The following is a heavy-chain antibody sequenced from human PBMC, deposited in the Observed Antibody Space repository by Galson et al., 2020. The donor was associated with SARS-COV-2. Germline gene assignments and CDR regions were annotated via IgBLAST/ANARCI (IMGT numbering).Heavy chain of an antibody. D-gene: IGHD3-3*01. J-gene: IGHJ4*02. V-gene: IGHV3-53*03. Sequence: GGSLRLSCAASGFSIGSRWISWVRRAPGKGLEWVSLIDSAGNPIYADSFKGRFTISRDNSRNIVLLQMNSLRAEDTAVYYCLREGDSIFADYWGQGTLVTVYS. CDR3: LREGDSIFADY. CDR1: GFSIGSRW. CDR2: IDSAGNP.